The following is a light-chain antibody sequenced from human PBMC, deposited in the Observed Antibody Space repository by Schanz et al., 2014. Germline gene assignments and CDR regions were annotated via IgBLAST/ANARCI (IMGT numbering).Light chain of an antibody. CDR2: DVS. CDR1: SSDVGGYDF. Sequence: QSALTQPASVSGSPGQSITISCTGTSSDVGGYDFVSWYQQHPDKAPKLMIYDVSNRPSGVSNRFSASKSGNTASLTVSGHQAEDEAEYYCSSYAGNNKLLFGGGTKLTVL. J-gene: IGLJ2*01. CDR3: SSYAGNNKLL. V-gene: IGLV2-14*03.